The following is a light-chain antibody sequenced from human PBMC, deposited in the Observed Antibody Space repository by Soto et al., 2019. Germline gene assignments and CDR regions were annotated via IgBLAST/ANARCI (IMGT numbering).Light chain of an antibody. CDR3: VSYTDPIPL. CDR2: DVR. Sequence: QSVLTQPASVSGSPGQSITISCTGTSSDIGAYNYVSWYQHRPGKAPKLIIYDVRSRPSGVSNRFSGSNSGVTASLTISDLQAEDEADYFCVSYTDPIPLFGGGTKLTVL. V-gene: IGLV2-14*03. CDR1: SSDIGAYNY. J-gene: IGLJ3*02.